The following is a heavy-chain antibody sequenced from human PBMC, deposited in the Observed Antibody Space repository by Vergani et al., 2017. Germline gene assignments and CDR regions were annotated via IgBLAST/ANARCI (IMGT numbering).Heavy chain of an antibody. Sequence: QVQLQESGPGLVKPSQTLSLTCTVSGGSISSGGYYWSWIRQHPGKGLEWLGYIYYSGSTYYNPSLKSRVTISVDTSKNQFSLKLSSVTAADTAVYYCAREGMATPGIAAAGTYFDYWGQGTLVTVSS. CDR1: GGSISSGGYY. J-gene: IGHJ4*02. D-gene: IGHD6-13*01. V-gene: IGHV4-31*03. CDR3: AREGMATPGIAAAGTYFDY. CDR2: IYYSGST.